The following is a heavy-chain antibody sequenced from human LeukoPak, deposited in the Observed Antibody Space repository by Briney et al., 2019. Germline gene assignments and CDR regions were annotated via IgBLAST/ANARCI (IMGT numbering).Heavy chain of an antibody. Sequence: ASVKVSCKASGYSFTGYYMHWVRQAPGQGLEWMGWINPNSGGTNYAQKLQGRVTMTTDTSTSTAHMELRSLRSDDTAVYYCARAPHPYGSGSYYPYYMDVWGKGTTVTISS. D-gene: IGHD3-10*01. V-gene: IGHV1-2*02. J-gene: IGHJ6*03. CDR2: INPNSGGT. CDR3: ARAPHPYGSGSYYPYYMDV. CDR1: GYSFTGYY.